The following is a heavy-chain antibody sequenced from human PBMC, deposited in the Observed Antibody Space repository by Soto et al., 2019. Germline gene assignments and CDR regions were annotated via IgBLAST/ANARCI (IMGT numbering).Heavy chain of an antibody. CDR2: ISYDGSNK. D-gene: IGHD5-12*01. Sequence: QVQLVESGGGVVQPGRSLRLSCAASGFTFSSYAMHWVRQAPGKGLEWVAVISYDGSNKYYADSVKGRFTISRDNSKNTLYLQMNSLRAEDTAVYYCARSSDGYTKGNYFDYWGQGTLVTVSS. CDR3: ARSSDGYTKGNYFDY. V-gene: IGHV3-30-3*01. J-gene: IGHJ4*02. CDR1: GFTFSSYA.